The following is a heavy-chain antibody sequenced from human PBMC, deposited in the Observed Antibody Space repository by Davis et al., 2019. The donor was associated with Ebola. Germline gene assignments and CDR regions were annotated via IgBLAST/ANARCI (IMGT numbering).Heavy chain of an antibody. CDR1: GGTFSTYG. D-gene: IGHD5-24*01. CDR3: VRDAIDGYNWSH. V-gene: IGHV7-4-1*04. Sequence: ASVTVSCKASGGTFSTYGINWVRQAAGQGLEWMGWINTNTGNPTYAQGFTGRFVFSLDTSVSMAYLQITSLRADDTAIYYCVRDAIDGYNWSHWGQGTLVTVSS. CDR2: INTNTGNP. J-gene: IGHJ4*02.